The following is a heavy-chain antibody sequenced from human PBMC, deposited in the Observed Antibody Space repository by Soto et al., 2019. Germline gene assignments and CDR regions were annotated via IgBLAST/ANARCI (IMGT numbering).Heavy chain of an antibody. Sequence: SETLSLTCAVYGGSFSGYYWSWIRQPPGKGLEWIGEINHSGSTNYNPSLKSRVTISVDTSKNQFSLKLSSVTAADTAVYYCARGRFYGVLLHSRFDYWGQGTLVTVSS. CDR1: GGSFSGYY. D-gene: IGHD1-1*01. V-gene: IGHV4-34*01. CDR2: INHSGST. J-gene: IGHJ4*02. CDR3: ARGRFYGVLLHSRFDY.